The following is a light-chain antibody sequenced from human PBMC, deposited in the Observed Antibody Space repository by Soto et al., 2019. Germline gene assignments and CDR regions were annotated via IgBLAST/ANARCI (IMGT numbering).Light chain of an antibody. CDR1: SGHSSYA. V-gene: IGLV4-69*01. CDR2: LNSDGSH. J-gene: IGLJ1*01. CDR3: QTWGTGIQV. Sequence: QLVLTQSPSASASLGASVKLTCTLSSGHSSYAIAWHQQQPEKGPRYLMKLNSDGSHGKGDGIPDRFSGSSSGAERYLTISSLQSEDEGDYYCQTWGTGIQVFGTGTKLTVL.